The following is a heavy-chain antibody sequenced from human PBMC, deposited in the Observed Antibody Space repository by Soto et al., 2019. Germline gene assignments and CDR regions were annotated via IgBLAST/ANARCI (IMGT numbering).Heavy chain of an antibody. CDR1: GFSLTTRGVG. J-gene: IGHJ3*01. CDR2: IYWDDDK. CDR3: AHIVITFGGVVADDAFDV. D-gene: IGHD3-16*02. V-gene: IGHV2-5*02. Sequence: ITLMESGPPLVKPTETLTLTCTFSGFSLTTRGVGVGWIRQPPGKALEWLAVIYWDDDKRYSPSLKTRLVLTKDTPKNQVVLTMTNMDSVDTATYFCAHIVITFGGVVADDAFDVWGQGTMVTVSS.